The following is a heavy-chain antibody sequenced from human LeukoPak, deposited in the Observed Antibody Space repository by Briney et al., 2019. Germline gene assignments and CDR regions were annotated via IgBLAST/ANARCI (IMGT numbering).Heavy chain of an antibody. CDR3: AKGCGDSCYSDFDN. CDR1: GLTFSTYA. Sequence: GGSLSFSCAAFGLTFSTYAMGWFRRAPGRGRQWVPPIRGSGGNTYYADSVKGRFTISRDNSKNTLYLQMNSLRAEDTAVYYCAKGCGDSCYSDFDNWGQGTLVTVSS. D-gene: IGHD2-15*01. J-gene: IGHJ4*02. CDR2: IRGSGGNT. V-gene: IGHV3-23*01.